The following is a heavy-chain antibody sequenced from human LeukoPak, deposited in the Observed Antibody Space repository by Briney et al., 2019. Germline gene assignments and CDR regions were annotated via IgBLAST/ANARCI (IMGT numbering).Heavy chain of an antibody. CDR2: IYSGGST. CDR1: GFTVSSNY. Sequence: PGGSLRLSCAASGFTVSSNYMSWVRQAPGKGLEWVSVIYSGGSTYYADSVKGRFTISRDNSKNTLYLQMNSLRAEDTAVYYCAKDRYYYDSSGYYYWFDPWGQGTLVTVSS. J-gene: IGHJ5*02. V-gene: IGHV3-53*01. CDR3: AKDRYYYDSSGYYYWFDP. D-gene: IGHD3-22*01.